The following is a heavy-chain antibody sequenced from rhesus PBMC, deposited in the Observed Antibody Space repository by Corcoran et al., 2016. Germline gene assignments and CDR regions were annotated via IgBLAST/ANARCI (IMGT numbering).Heavy chain of an antibody. CDR2: INSGGGST. CDR3: AKDLATVADTGDY. CDR1: GFTFSSYW. D-gene: IGHD4-29*01. J-gene: IGHJ4*01. V-gene: IGHV3S42*01. Sequence: EVQLVETGGGLVQPGGSLRLSCAASGFTFSSYWMNWVRQTPGKGLEWISAINSGGGSTYYADSVKGRFTISRDNSKNTLSLQMNSLRAEDTAVYYCAKDLATVADTGDYWGQGVLVTVSS.